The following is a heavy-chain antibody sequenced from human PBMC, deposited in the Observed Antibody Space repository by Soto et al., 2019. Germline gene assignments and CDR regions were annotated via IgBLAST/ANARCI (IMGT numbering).Heavy chain of an antibody. Sequence: EVQLVQSGAEVKKPGASLRISCKGSGYSFTSYWITWVRQMPVKGLEWMGRIDPSDSYTNYSPSFQGHVTISADNSISTAYLQWSSLKASDTAMYYCARQPTGYSSSWYPAETGNWFDPWGQGTLVTVSS. CDR2: IDPSDSYT. CDR1: GYSFTSYW. CDR3: ARQPTGYSSSWYPAETGNWFDP. V-gene: IGHV5-10-1*03. J-gene: IGHJ5*02. D-gene: IGHD6-13*01.